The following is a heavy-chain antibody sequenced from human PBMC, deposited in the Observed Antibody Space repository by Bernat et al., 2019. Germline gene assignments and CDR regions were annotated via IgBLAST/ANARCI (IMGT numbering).Heavy chain of an antibody. CDR1: GGSFSGYY. D-gene: IGHD4-23*01. CDR3: ARGLRWPQYYFDY. CDR2: INHSGST. Sequence: QVQLQQWGAGLLKPSGTLSLTCAVYGGSFSGYYWSWIRQPPGKGLEWIGEINHSGSTNYNPSLKSRVTISVDTSKNQFSLKLSSVTAADTAVYYCARGLRWPQYYFDYWGQGTLVTVSS. V-gene: IGHV4-34*01. J-gene: IGHJ4*02.